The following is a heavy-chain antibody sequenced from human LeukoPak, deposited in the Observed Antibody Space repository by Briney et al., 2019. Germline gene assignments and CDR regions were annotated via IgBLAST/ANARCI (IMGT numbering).Heavy chain of an antibody. CDR2: ISYDGSNK. CDR3: AISGSYLTY. J-gene: IGHJ4*02. D-gene: IGHD1-26*01. V-gene: IGHV3-30*04. Sequence: GGSLSLSCVASGFRLGSYNMHWVRQAPGKGLEWVAVISYDGSNKYYADSVKGRFTISRDNAKNTLYLQMNSLRAEDTALYNCAISGSYLTYWGQGTLVTVSS. CDR1: GFRLGSYN.